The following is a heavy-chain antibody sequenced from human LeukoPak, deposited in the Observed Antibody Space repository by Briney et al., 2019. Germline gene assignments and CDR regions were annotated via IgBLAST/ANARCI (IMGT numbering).Heavy chain of an antibody. D-gene: IGHD6-25*01. Sequence: PGGSLRLSCVAAGFTFTSYSFNWVRQAPGKGPEWISYISSGAGTINYADSVKGRFTISRDNSKNTLYLQMNSLRVEDTAVYYCGRDLIGTAASWDCWGQGTLVTVSS. CDR2: ISSGAGTI. V-gene: IGHV3-48*01. CDR1: GFTFTSYS. J-gene: IGHJ4*02. CDR3: GRDLIGTAASWDC.